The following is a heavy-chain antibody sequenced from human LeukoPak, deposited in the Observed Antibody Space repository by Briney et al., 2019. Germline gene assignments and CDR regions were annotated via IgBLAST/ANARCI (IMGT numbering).Heavy chain of an antibody. V-gene: IGHV4-38-2*02. CDR2: IYHSGST. CDR1: GYSISSGYY. J-gene: IGHJ4*02. Sequence: SETLSLTCAVSGYSISSGYYWGWIRQPPGKGLEWIGSIYHSGSTYYNPSLKSRVTISVDTSKNQFSLKLSSVTAADTAVYYCAREGDYGAYNDYWGQGTLVTVSS. CDR3: AREGDYGAYNDY. D-gene: IGHD4-17*01.